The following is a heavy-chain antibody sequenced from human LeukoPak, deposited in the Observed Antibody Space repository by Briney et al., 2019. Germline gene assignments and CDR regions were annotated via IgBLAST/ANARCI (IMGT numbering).Heavy chain of an antibody. CDR1: GFTFSDYG. Sequence: GGSLRLSCAASGFTFSDYGMSWVRQAPGKGLEWVSYISTGSSTIYYADSVKDRFTISRDNAKNSLYLQVNSLRDEDTAVYYCARDTAFDIWGQGTMVTVSS. CDR2: ISTGSSTI. V-gene: IGHV3-48*02. J-gene: IGHJ3*02. CDR3: ARDTAFDI.